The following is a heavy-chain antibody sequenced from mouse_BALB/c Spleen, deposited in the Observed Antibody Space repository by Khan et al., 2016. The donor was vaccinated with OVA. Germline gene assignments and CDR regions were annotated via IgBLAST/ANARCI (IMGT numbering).Heavy chain of an antibody. D-gene: IGHD1-1*01. CDR2: INPSTGYT. CDR1: GYTFINYW. Sequence: QVRLQQSGAELAKPGASVKMSCKASGYTFINYWILWVKQRPGQGLEWIGYINPSTGYTEYNQNFKDKATLTADKSSSTAYMQLSSLTSEDSAVYYCARRGRRWNFAYWGQGTTLTVSS. V-gene: IGHV1-7*01. J-gene: IGHJ2*01. CDR3: ARRGRRWNFAY.